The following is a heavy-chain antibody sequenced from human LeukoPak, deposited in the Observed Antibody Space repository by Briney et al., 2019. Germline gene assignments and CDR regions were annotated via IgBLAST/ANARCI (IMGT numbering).Heavy chain of an antibody. CDR2: INHSGST. CDR1: GESFSGYY. Sequence: SETLSLTCAVYGESFSGYYWSWIRQPPGKGLEWIGEINHSGSTNYNPSLKSRVTISVDTSKNQFSLKLSSVTAADTAVYYCARGDPHCSSTSCYSGWFDPWGQGTLVTVSS. V-gene: IGHV4-34*01. CDR3: ARGDPHCSSTSCYSGWFDP. D-gene: IGHD2-2*01. J-gene: IGHJ5*02.